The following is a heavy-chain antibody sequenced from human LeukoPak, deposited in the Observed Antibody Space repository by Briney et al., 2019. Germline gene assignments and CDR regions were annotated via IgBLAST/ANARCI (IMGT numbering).Heavy chain of an antibody. CDR2: ISYDGSNK. J-gene: IGHJ4*02. CDR3: AKDQLARERYGGEEPDY. V-gene: IGHV3-30*18. Sequence: GGSLRLSCAASGFTFSNYGMHWVRQAPGKGLEWVAIISYDGSNKNSADSAKGRFTISRDNSKNTLFLQMNSLRPEDTAVYYCAKDQLARERYGGEEPDYWGQGTLVTVSS. CDR1: GFTFSNYG. D-gene: IGHD1-1*01.